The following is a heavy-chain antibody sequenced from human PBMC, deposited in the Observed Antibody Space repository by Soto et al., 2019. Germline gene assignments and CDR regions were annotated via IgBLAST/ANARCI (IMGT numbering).Heavy chain of an antibody. D-gene: IGHD2-2*02. CDR2: INHSGST. CDR1: GGSFSGYY. V-gene: IGHV4-34*01. J-gene: IGHJ3*02. Sequence: SETLALTCAGYGGSFSGYYWSWIRQPPGKGLEWIGEINHSGSTNYNPSLKSRVTISVDTSKNQFSLKLSSVTAADTAVYYCARRLFRYCSSTSCYTDDAFDIWGQGTMVTVSS. CDR3: ARRLFRYCSSTSCYTDDAFDI.